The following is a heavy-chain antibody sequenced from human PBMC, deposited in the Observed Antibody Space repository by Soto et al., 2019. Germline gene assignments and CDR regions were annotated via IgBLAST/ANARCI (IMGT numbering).Heavy chain of an antibody. CDR1: GYSFTSYW. V-gene: IGHV5-10-1*01. CDR3: ARARTYYDILTGYSLPGYYYGLDV. D-gene: IGHD3-9*01. J-gene: IGHJ6*02. CDR2: IDPSDSYT. Sequence: PGESLKISCKGSGYSFTSYWISWVRQMPGKGLEWMGRIDPSDSYTNYSPSFQGHVTISADKSISTAYLQWSSLKASDTAMYYCARARTYYDILTGYSLPGYYYGLDVWGPGTTATVSS.